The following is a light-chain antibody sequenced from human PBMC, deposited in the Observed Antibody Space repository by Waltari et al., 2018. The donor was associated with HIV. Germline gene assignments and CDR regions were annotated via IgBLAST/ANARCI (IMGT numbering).Light chain of an antibody. CDR1: QSVDRRL. CDR2: DAS. J-gene: IGKJ4*01. Sequence: EIVLTQSPGTLSLSPGDRATLSCRASQSVDRRLLAWYQQKPGQPPRLLIYDASNRAPCIPDRFGGSGSGADFTLTISRLEPEDFALYYCHQYGSFPLTFGGGTKVEI. CDR3: HQYGSFPLT. V-gene: IGKV3-20*01.